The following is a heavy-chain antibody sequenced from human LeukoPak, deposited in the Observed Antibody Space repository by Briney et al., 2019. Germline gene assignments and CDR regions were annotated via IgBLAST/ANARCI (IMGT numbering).Heavy chain of an antibody. CDR2: IYSGGST. J-gene: IGHJ6*02. D-gene: IGHD2-2*01. Sequence: GGSLRLSCAASGFTVRSNYMSWVRQAPGKGLEWVSVIYSGGSTYYADSVKGRFTISRDNSKNTLYLQMNSLGAEDTAVYYCAREYCSSTSCYGMDVWGQGTTVTVSS. CDR1: GFTVRSNY. V-gene: IGHV3-53*01. CDR3: AREYCSSTSCYGMDV.